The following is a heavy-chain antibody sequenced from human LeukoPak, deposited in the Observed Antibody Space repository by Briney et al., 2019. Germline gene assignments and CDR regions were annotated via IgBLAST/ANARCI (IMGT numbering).Heavy chain of an antibody. V-gene: IGHV1-46*01. CDR1: GYTFTSYY. Sequence: GASVKVSCKASGYTFTSYYMHCVRQAPGQGLEWMGIINPSGGSTSYAQKFQGRVTMTRDTSTSTVYMELSSLRSEDTAVYYCARDQEVAAAGMNFDYWGQGTLVTVSS. J-gene: IGHJ4*02. D-gene: IGHD6-13*01. CDR2: INPSGGST. CDR3: ARDQEVAAAGMNFDY.